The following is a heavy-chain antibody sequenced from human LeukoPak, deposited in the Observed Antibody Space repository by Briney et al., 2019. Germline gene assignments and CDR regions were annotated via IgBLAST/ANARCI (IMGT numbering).Heavy chain of an antibody. V-gene: IGHV4-59*01. Sequence: PSETLSLTCTVSGGSISSYYWTWIRQPPGKGLEWIGYIYYSGSTNYNPSLKSRLTISVDTSKNQFSLKLSSVTAADTAVYYCARSRYCSSTSCYFNAFDIWGQGTMVTVSS. CDR1: GGSISSYY. CDR2: IYYSGST. D-gene: IGHD2-2*01. J-gene: IGHJ3*02. CDR3: ARSRYCSSTSCYFNAFDI.